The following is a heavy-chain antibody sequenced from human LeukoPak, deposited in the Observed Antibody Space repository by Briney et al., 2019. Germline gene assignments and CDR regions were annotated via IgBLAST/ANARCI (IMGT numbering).Heavy chain of an antibody. Sequence: PGGSLRLSCAASGFTFSSHVVSWVRQAPGKGLEWVSGISASGGTTYYADSVKGRFTISRDNAKNSLYLQMNSLRAEDTAVYYCARAPLMSGYYYMDVWGKGTTVTVSS. CDR2: ISASGGTT. CDR3: ARAPLMSGYYYMDV. J-gene: IGHJ6*03. V-gene: IGHV3-23*01. CDR1: GFTFSSHV.